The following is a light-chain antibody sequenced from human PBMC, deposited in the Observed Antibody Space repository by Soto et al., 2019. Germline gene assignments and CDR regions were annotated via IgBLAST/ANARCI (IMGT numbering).Light chain of an antibody. CDR1: SSDVGGYNY. J-gene: IGLJ1*01. CDR3: SSYTGSSTFV. V-gene: IGLV2-14*01. Sequence: LTQPASVSGSPGQLITISCTGTSSDVGGYNYVSWYQQLPGKAPKLMIYDVNNRPSGVSNRFSGSKSGNTASLTISGLQAEDEADYYCSSYTGSSTFVFGTGTKVTVL. CDR2: DVN.